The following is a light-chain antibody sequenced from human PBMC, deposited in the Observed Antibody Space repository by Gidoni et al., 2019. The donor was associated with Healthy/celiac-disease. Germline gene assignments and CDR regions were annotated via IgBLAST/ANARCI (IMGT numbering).Light chain of an antibody. V-gene: IGKV3-20*01. J-gene: IGKJ2*04. CDR3: QQYGSSLMCS. CDR1: QSVSSSY. Sequence: IVLTQSPGTLSLSPGERATLSCRASQSVSSSYLAWYQQKPGQAPRLLIYRASSRATGIPDRFSGSGSGTDFTLTISRLEPEDFAVYYCQQYGSSLMCSFGQGTKLEIK. CDR2: RAS.